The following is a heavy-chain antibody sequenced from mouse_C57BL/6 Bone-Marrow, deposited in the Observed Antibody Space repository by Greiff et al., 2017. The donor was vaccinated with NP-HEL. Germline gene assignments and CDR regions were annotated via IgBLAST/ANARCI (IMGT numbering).Heavy chain of an antibody. Sequence: VKLQQPGTELVKPGASVKLSCKASGYTFTSYWMHWVKQRPGQGLEWIGNINPSNGGTIYNQKFKGKATLTVDKSSSTAYMELRSLTSEDTAVYYCARGAYYGNDDYAMDYWGQGTSVTVSS. CDR1: GYTFTSYW. V-gene: IGHV1-53*01. J-gene: IGHJ4*01. D-gene: IGHD2-9*01. CDR2: INPSNGGT. CDR3: ARGAYYGNDDYAMDY.